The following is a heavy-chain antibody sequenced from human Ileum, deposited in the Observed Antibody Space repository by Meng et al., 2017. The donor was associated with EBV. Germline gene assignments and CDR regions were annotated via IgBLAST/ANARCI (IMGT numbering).Heavy chain of an antibody. J-gene: IGHJ4*02. Sequence: VQLQESGPGRVKPSGTLSLTCTVSGDSISSDIWWSWVRQPPGKGLEWIGEVYHRGDTNYNPSLKSRVDISVDKSKNQFYLSLFSVTAADTAVYYCGRDQGRELINHWGQGTLVTVSS. CDR1: GDSISSDIW. CDR3: GRDQGRELINH. V-gene: IGHV4-4*02. D-gene: IGHD1-7*01. CDR2: VYHRGDT.